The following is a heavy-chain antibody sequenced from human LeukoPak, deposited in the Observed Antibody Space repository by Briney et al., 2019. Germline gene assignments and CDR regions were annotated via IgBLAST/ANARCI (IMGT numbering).Heavy chain of an antibody. V-gene: IGHV1-69*06. CDR2: IIPIFGTP. CDR1: RGTFSSYA. D-gene: IGHD3-10*01. J-gene: IGHJ4*02. CDR3: ARDLIVPVGLTGSGTYSTDY. Sequence: SVNVSCKPSRGTFSSYAISGVRHAPGQGLEWRGGIIPIFGTPNYAQKFQGRVTITADKSTSTAYMELSSLRSEDTAVYYCARDLIVPVGLTGSGTYSTDYWGQGPLVPVSS.